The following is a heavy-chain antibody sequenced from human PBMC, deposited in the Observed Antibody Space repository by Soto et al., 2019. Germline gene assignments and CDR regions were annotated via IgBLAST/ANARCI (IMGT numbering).Heavy chain of an antibody. V-gene: IGHV3-53*01. CDR1: GLPVAGSY. CDR3: VRPLPSGQTHARDV. D-gene: IGHD3-10*01. J-gene: IGHJ6*02. CDR2: IYNDGTT. Sequence: GGSLRLSCVASGLPVAGSYMAWVRQAPGKGLEWASVIYNDGTTYYSQSVEGRFTISRDTSKNTLYLQMDRLSDEDTAVYYCVRPLPSGQTHARDVWGQGTTVTVSS.